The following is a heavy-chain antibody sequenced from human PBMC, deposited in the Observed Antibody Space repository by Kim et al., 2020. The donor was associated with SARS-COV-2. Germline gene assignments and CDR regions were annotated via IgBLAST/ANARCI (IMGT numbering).Heavy chain of an antibody. V-gene: IGHV3-7*03. Sequence: GGSLRLSCAASGFTFRTYSMSWVRLAPGKGLQWVASISQGGSEKFYVDSVEGRFAISRDNAWNSLYFQMNSLSAEDTAVYYCARVGEFYNSRGYYSMD. D-gene: IGHD3-22*01. CDR3: ARVGEFYNSRGYYSMD. CDR2: ISQGGSEK. CDR1: GFTFRTYS. J-gene: IGHJ6*01.